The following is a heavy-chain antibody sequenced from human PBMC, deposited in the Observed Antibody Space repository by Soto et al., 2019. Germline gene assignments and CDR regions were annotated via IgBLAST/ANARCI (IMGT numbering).Heavy chain of an antibody. CDR1: FVSISSYY. V-gene: IGHV4-59*01. Sequence: KPSETLSLTCGVSFVSISSYYWSWIRQPPGKGLEWIGYIHYTGSTKYNPSLKSRVSISVDTSKSQFSLKLSSVTAADTAVYYCARVGWTTVGYYFDYWGQGALVTVSS. J-gene: IGHJ4*02. CDR3: ARVGWTTVGYYFDY. CDR2: IHYTGST. D-gene: IGHD4-17*01.